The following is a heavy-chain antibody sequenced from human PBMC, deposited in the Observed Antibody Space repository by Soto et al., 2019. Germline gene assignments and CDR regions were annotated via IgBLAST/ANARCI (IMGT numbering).Heavy chain of an antibody. V-gene: IGHV4-30-4*01. Sequence: SETLSLTCTVSGGSISSCDYYWSWIRQPPGKGLEWIGYIYYSGSTYYNPSLKSRVTISVDTSKNQFSLKLSSVTAADTAVYYCARERTAMVRSYYYYYGMDVWGQGTTVTVSS. CDR2: IYYSGST. CDR1: GGSISSCDYY. J-gene: IGHJ6*02. D-gene: IGHD5-18*01. CDR3: ARERTAMVRSYYYYYGMDV.